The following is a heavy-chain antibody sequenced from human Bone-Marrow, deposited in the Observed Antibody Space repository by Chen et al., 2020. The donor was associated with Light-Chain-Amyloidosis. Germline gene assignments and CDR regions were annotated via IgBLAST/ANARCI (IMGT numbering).Heavy chain of an antibody. CDR2: IYPDDSDA. CDR1: VYTFPNYW. J-gene: IGHJ4*02. Sequence: EVQLEQSGPEVKKPGESLKISCKGSVYTFPNYWIGWVRQMPGKGLEWMGVIYPDDSDARYSPSCEGQVTISADKSVTTAYLQWRSLKASDTAMYYCARRRDGYNFDYWGQGTLVTVSS. CDR3: ARRRDGYNFDY. V-gene: IGHV5-51*01. D-gene: IGHD5-12*01.